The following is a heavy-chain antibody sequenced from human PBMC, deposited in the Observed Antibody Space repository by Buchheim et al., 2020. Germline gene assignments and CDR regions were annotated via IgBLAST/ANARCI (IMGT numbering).Heavy chain of an antibody. J-gene: IGHJ6*02. CDR1: GFTFSGSA. Sequence: EVQLVESGGGLVQPGGSLKLSCAASGFTFSGSAMHWVRQASGKGLEWVGRIRSKANSYATAYAASVKGRFTISRDDSKNTAYLQMNSLKTEDTAVYYCTSKDWNYSVYYYGMDVWGQGTT. CDR2: IRSKANSYAT. D-gene: IGHD1-7*01. CDR3: TSKDWNYSVYYYGMDV. V-gene: IGHV3-73*01.